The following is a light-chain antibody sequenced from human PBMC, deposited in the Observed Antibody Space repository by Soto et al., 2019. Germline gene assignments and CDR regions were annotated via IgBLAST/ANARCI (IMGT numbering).Light chain of an antibody. CDR2: GAS. J-gene: IGKJ1*01. V-gene: IGKV3-15*01. CDR1: QSVSSN. CDR3: QHDNYWPRT. Sequence: EIVMPQSPATLSVSPGERATLSCRASQSVSSNLAWYQQKPGQAPRLLIYGASTRATGIPARFGGSGSGTEFTLTISSLQSEDFAVYYCQHDNYWPRTFGQGTKVEIK.